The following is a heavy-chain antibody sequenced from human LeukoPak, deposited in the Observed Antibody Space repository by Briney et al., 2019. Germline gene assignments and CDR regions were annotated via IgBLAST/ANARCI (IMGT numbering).Heavy chain of an antibody. CDR2: IKSKTDGGTT. Sequence: GGSLRLSCAASGFTFSNAWMSWIRQAPGKGLEWVGRIKSKTDGGTTDYAAPVKGRFTISRDDSKNTLYLQMGSLRAEDMAVYYCAREGISGSYLEEGAFDIWGQGTMVTVSS. D-gene: IGHD1-26*01. CDR3: AREGISGSYLEEGAFDI. J-gene: IGHJ3*02. V-gene: IGHV3-15*01. CDR1: GFTFSNAW.